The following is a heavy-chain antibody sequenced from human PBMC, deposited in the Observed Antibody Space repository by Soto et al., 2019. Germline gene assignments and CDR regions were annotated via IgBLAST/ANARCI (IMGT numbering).Heavy chain of an antibody. CDR1: GGSISGYY. D-gene: IGHD3-10*01. CDR3: ARESYYGSGATVVDY. J-gene: IGHJ4*02. V-gene: IGHV4-59*01. Sequence: PSETLSLTCTVSGGSISGYYWSWIRQPPGKGLEWIGYIYYSGTTSYNPSLNSRVTMSVDTSKNQFSLKVNSVTAADTAVYYCARESYYGSGATVVDYWGQGTLVTVDS. CDR2: IYYSGTT.